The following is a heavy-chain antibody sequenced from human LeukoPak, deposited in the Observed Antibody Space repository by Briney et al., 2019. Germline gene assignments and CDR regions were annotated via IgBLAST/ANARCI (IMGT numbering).Heavy chain of an antibody. V-gene: IGHV3-66*02. J-gene: IGHJ3*01. CDR3: ATRYCSGTSCFRGAFDV. D-gene: IGHD2-2*01. Sequence: GVSLRLSCAASGFPVSGNYMSWVRQAPGKGLEWVSLIYSGGDTYYADSVKGRFTISRDDSQNTLYLQMNNLRPDDTAVYYCATRYCSGTSCFRGAFDVWGQGTMVTVSS. CDR2: IYSGGDT. CDR1: GFPVSGNY.